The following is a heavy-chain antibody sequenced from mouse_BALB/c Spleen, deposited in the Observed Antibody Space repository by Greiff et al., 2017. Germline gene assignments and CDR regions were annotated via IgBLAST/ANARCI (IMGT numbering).Heavy chain of an antibody. CDR1: GFTFSNYW. CDR2: IRLKSNNYAT. J-gene: IGHJ3*01. CDR3: TRPVAY. V-gene: IGHV6-6*02. Sequence: EVKVEESGGGLVQPGGSMKLSCVASGFTFSNYWMNWVRQSPEKGLEWVAEIRLKSNNYATHYAESVKGRFTISRDDSKSSVYLQMNNLRAEDTGIYYCTRPVAYWGQGTLVTVSA.